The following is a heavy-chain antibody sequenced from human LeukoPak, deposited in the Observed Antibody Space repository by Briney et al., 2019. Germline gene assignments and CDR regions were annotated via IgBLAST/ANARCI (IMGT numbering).Heavy chain of an antibody. V-gene: IGHV3-7*01. CDR2: IKQDGSEK. J-gene: IGHJ4*02. Sequence: PGGSLRLSCAASGFTFSSYAMSWVRQAPGKGLEWVANIKQDGSEKYYVDSVKGRFTISRDNAKNSLYLQMSSLRAEDTAVYYCARETYGSGSFDYWGQGTLVTVSS. D-gene: IGHD3-10*01. CDR1: GFTFSSYA. CDR3: ARETYGSGSFDY.